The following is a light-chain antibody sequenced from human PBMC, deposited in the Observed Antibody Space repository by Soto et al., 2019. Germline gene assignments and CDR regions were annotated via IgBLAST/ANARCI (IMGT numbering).Light chain of an antibody. Sequence: QSVLTQPPSVSGAPGQRVTISCTGSSSNIGAGYDVHWYQQFPGTAPKLLIYGNSNRPSGVPDRFSGSKSGTSASLAITGLQAEDEADYYCQSYDSSLSGSEVFGTGTKLTVL. V-gene: IGLV1-40*01. J-gene: IGLJ1*01. CDR2: GNS. CDR3: QSYDSSLSGSEV. CDR1: SSNIGAGYD.